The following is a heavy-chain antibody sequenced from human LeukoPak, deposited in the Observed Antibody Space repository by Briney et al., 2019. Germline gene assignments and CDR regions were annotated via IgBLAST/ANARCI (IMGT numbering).Heavy chain of an antibody. CDR3: AREYYDYYEGFDY. D-gene: IGHD3-22*01. CDR1: GYTFTSYD. Sequence: ASVKVSCKASGYTFTSYDISWLRQTPGQGLEWMGRISAYNGNTNYAQKLQGRVTMTTDTSTRTAYMELRSLRSDDTAVYFCAREYYDYYEGFDYWGQGTLVTVSS. V-gene: IGHV1-18*01. J-gene: IGHJ4*02. CDR2: ISAYNGNT.